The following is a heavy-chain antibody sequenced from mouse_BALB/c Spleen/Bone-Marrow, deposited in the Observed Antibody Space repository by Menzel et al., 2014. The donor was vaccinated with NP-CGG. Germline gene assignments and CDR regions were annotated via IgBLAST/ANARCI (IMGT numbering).Heavy chain of an antibody. CDR1: GYTFTNHY. J-gene: IGHJ1*01. CDR3: AREVGRGGYFDV. V-gene: IGHV1S56*01. Sequence: QVQLQQSGPELVMPGTSVKISCKASGYTFTNHYIHWLKQRPGQGFEWIGWIFPGDVDTNYNEKFKGKATLTADESSSTAYMQLSSLTSEDSAVYFCAREVGRGGYFDVWGAGTTITVSS. CDR2: IFPGDVDT. D-gene: IGHD1-1*02.